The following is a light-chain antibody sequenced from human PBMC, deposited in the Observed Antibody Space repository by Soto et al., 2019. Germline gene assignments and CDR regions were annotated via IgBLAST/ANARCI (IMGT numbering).Light chain of an antibody. J-gene: IGKJ1*01. Sequence: DIQVTQSPSTLSASVGDRVTITCRASKTISTWMAWYQQKPGKAPKLLIYDASTLESGVPSRFSGSGSGTEFTLIISGLQPDDYASYYCQQYTNTNNPWMLGQGTKVEI. V-gene: IGKV1-5*01. CDR2: DAS. CDR3: QQYTNTNNPWM. CDR1: KTISTW.